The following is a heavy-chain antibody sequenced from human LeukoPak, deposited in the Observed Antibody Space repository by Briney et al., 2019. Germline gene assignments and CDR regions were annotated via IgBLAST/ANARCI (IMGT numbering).Heavy chain of an antibody. V-gene: IGHV3-23*01. D-gene: IGHD3-16*01. CDR2: ISGSGGST. CDR3: AKGGGWSALYYFDY. Sequence: GGSLRLSCAASGFTFSSYAMSWVRQAPGKGLEXXXAISGSGGSTYYADSVKGRFTISRDNSKNTLYLQMNSLRAEDTAVYYCAKGGGWSALYYFDYWGQGTLVTVSS. J-gene: IGHJ4*02. CDR1: GFTFSSYA.